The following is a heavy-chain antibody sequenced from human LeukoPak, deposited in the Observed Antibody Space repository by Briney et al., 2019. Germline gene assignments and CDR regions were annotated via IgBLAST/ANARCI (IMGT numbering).Heavy chain of an antibody. CDR1: GFTFSSYS. V-gene: IGHV3-21*01. CDR3: ARDSTPQVHVIVPAATYYYYYYMDV. D-gene: IGHD2-2*01. Sequence: GGSLRLSCAASGFTFSSYSMNWVRQAPGKGLEWVSSISSSSSYIYYADSVKGRFTISRDNAKNSLYLQMNSLRAEDTAVYYCARDSTPQVHVIVPAATYYYYYYMDVWGKGTTVTISS. J-gene: IGHJ6*03. CDR2: ISSSSSYI.